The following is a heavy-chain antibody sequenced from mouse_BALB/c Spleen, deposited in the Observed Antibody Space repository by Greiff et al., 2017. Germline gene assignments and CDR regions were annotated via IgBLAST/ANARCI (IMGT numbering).Heavy chain of an antibody. Sequence: EVKLMESGGGLVQPGGSLKLSCAASGFTFSSYGMSWVRQTPDKRLEWVATISSGGSYTYYPDSVKGRFTISRDNAKNTLYLQMSSLKSEDTAMYYCARHGYDYFDYWGQGTTLTVSS. D-gene: IGHD2-2*01. J-gene: IGHJ2*01. CDR1: GFTFSSYG. V-gene: IGHV5-6*03. CDR3: ARHGYDYFDY. CDR2: ISSGGSYT.